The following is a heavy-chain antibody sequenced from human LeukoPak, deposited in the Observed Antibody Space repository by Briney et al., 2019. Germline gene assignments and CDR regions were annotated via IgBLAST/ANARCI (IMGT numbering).Heavy chain of an antibody. CDR3: ARGPHRRTYDRDNWFDP. J-gene: IGHJ5*02. CDR2: MNPNSGDR. CDR1: GYTFSSYD. V-gene: IGHV1-8*02. Sequence: ASVKVSCKASGYTFSSYDINWVRQATGQGLEWMGWMNPNSGDRGYAQKFQGRVTMTRDMSTTTVYMELSSLRSEDTAVYYCARGPHRRTYDRDNWFDPWGQGTLVTVSS. D-gene: IGHD3-3*01.